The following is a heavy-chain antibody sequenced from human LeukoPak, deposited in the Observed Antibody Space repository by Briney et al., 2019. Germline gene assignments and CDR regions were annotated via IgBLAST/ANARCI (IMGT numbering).Heavy chain of an antibody. V-gene: IGHV4-39*01. Sequence: SETLSLTCTVSGGSISSSSYCWGWIRQPPGKGLEWIGSIYYSGSTYYNPSLKSRVTLSVDRSKNQFSLKLSSVTAADTAVYYCARWLDCSSTSCLPPLNWFDPWGQGTLVTVSS. J-gene: IGHJ5*02. CDR2: IYYSGST. CDR1: GGSISSSSYC. D-gene: IGHD2-2*01. CDR3: ARWLDCSSTSCLPPLNWFDP.